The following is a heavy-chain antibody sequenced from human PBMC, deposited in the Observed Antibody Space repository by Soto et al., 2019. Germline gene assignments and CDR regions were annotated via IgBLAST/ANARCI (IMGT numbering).Heavy chain of an antibody. CDR3: ARDQSITMIVVVPDAFDI. D-gene: IGHD3-22*01. Sequence: GGSLRLSCAASGFTFSSYAMHWVRQAPGKGLEWVAVISYDGSNKYYADSVKGRFTISRDNSKITLDLQMNSLRAEDTAVYYCARDQSITMIVVVPDAFDIWGQGTMVTVSS. CDR2: ISYDGSNK. V-gene: IGHV3-30-3*01. J-gene: IGHJ3*02. CDR1: GFTFSSYA.